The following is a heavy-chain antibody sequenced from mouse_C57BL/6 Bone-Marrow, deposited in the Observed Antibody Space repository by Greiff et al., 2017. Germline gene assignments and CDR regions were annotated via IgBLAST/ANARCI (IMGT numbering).Heavy chain of an antibody. D-gene: IGHD2-2*01. CDR2: IDPSDSYT. CDR1: GYTFTSYW. J-gene: IGHJ4*01. V-gene: IGHV1-69*01. Sequence: QVQLQQPGAELVMPGASVKLSCKASGYTFTSYWMHWVKQRPGQGLEWIGEIDPSDSYTNYNQTFKGKSTLTVDKSSSTAYMQLSSLTSADSAVYDGAGGRLRRGFYYARDYWGRGTSVTVSS. CDR3: AGGRLRRGFYYARDY.